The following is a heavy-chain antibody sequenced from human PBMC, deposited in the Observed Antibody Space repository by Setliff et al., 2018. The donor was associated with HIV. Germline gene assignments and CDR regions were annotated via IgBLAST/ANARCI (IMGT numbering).Heavy chain of an antibody. CDR3: ATRPRIAARPFDY. CDR1: GVSVGSGDYY. D-gene: IGHD6-6*01. J-gene: IGHJ4*02. V-gene: IGHV4-31*03. CDR2: IFHSGDT. Sequence: LSLTCSVSGVSVGSGDYYWHWIRQHPEKALEWIGYIFHSGDTYYNPSLKSRISMSVDTSKNQFSLELTSLTAADTAVYYCATRPRIAARPFDYWGQGMLVTVSS.